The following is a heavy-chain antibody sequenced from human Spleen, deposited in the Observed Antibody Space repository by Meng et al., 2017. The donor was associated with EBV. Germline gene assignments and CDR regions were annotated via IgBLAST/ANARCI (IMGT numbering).Heavy chain of an antibody. V-gene: IGHV4-30-2*01. CDR2: IYHSGSV. Sequence: SAPGLLKPSQTLSLTCAVSGDSIRSGGYSWSWIRQPPGKGLEWIAYIYHSGSVYYNPSLKSRVTISLDRSKNQFSLELNSVTAADTAVYYCARGIMTTVTTLFFFDSWGQGTLVTVSS. J-gene: IGHJ4*02. CDR1: GDSIRSGGYS. D-gene: IGHD4-17*01. CDR3: ARGIMTTVTTLFFFDS.